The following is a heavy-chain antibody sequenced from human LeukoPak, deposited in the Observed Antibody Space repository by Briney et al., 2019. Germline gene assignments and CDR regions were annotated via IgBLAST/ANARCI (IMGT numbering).Heavy chain of an antibody. CDR1: GFTFSSYA. Sequence: PGGSLRLSCAASGFTFSSYAMHWVRQAPGKGLEWVAVISYDGSNKYYADSVKGRFTISRDNSKNTLYLQMNSLRAEDTAVYYCASFQYSSGSTGCDWGQGTLVTVS. CDR3: ASFQYSSGSTGCD. V-gene: IGHV3-30*04. CDR2: ISYDGSNK. D-gene: IGHD6-19*01. J-gene: IGHJ4*02.